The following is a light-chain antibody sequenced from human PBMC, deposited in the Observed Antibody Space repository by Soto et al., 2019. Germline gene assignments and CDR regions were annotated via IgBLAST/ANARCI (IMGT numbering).Light chain of an antibody. CDR1: QSISSY. J-gene: IGKJ5*01. V-gene: IGKV1-39*01. Sequence: DIQMTQSPSSLSASVGDRVTISCRASQSISSYLNWYQQKPGKAPKFLMYAASNLQRGVPSRFSGSGSGTDFTLTITSLQPEDFATYYCQQSYSSPITFGQGTRLETK. CDR3: QQSYSSPIT. CDR2: AAS.